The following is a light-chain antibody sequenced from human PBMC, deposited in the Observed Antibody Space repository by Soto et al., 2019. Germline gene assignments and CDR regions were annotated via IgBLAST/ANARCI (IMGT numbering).Light chain of an antibody. V-gene: IGKV3-20*01. CDR3: QQYGSSPRT. J-gene: IGKJ1*01. CDR2: GAS. CDR1: QSVSSSY. Sequence: EIVLTQSPGTLSLSPGERATLSCRASQSVSSSYLAWYHQKPGQXPRLLIYGASSRATGIPDRFSGSGSGTDFTLTISRLEPEDFEVYCCQQYGSSPRTFGQGTKVDIK.